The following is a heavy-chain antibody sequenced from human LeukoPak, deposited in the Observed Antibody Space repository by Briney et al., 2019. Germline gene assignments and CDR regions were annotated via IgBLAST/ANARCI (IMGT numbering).Heavy chain of an antibody. CDR3: AASRLTMLAVLTFLNY. CDR2: FDPEDGET. Sequence: ASVKVSCKVSGYSLTELSVHWVRQALGKGLEWMGSFDPEDGETIYAQNFQGRVTMTEDTSSDTAYMELSSLRSEDTAVYYCAASRLTMLAVLTFLNYWGQGTLVTVSS. V-gene: IGHV1-24*01. CDR1: GYSLTELS. D-gene: IGHD3-22*01. J-gene: IGHJ4*02.